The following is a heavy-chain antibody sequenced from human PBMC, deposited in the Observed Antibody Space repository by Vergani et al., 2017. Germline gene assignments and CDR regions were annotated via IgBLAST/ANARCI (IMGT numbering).Heavy chain of an antibody. CDR1: GGSFSGYY. V-gene: IGHV4-34*01. CDR2: INHSGST. D-gene: IGHD6-19*01. Sequence: QVQLQQWGAGLLKPSETLSLTCAVYGGSFSGYYWSWIRQPPGKGLEWIGEINHSGSTNYNTSLKSRVTISVDTSKNQFSLKLSAVTAADTAVYYCATAAGYSSGWPIYWGQGTLVTVSS. J-gene: IGHJ4*02. CDR3: ATAAGYSSGWPIY.